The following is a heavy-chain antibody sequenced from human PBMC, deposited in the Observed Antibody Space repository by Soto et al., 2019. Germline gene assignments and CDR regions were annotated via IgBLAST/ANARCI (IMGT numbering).Heavy chain of an antibody. D-gene: IGHD4-4*01. J-gene: IGHJ5*02. CDR1: GFIFSSYA. CDR2: ISGSGGST. V-gene: IGHV3-23*01. CDR3: AKDLTLTSNNWLDP. Sequence: GGSLRLSCAASGFIFSSYAMSWVRQTPGKGLEWVSAISGSGGSTNYADSVKGRFTISRDNSKNTLYLQMNSLRAEDTAVYYCAKDLTLTSNNWLDPWSQETLITVSS.